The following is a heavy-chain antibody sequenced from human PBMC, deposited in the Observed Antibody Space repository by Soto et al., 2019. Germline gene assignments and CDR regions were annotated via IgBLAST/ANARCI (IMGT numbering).Heavy chain of an antibody. J-gene: IGHJ3*02. D-gene: IGHD6-19*01. CDR3: AIGWAADTFDI. V-gene: IGHV4-31*03. CDR1: GDSISSGGYY. CDR2: IYYSGSS. Sequence: QVQLQESGPGLVKPSQTLSLTCTVSGDSISSGGYYWTWIRQHPGKGLEWIGYIYYSGSSYYTPSLKSGVAISVDTSKNQFSLRLNSVTAADTAVYYCAIGWAADTFDIWGQGTVVTVPS.